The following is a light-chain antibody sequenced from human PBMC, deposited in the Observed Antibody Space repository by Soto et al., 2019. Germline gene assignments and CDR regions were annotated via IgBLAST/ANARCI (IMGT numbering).Light chain of an antibody. V-gene: IGKV3D-15*01. J-gene: IGKJ1*01. Sequence: EILMTQSPATRPVSPGERATLSCRASKSVRILLAWYQQKPGQAPRLLIYGASARATGIPARFSGSGAETEFTLTISSLQPDDSATDYCQHYSSYPGTFGQGTKVDIK. CDR1: KSVRIL. CDR2: GAS. CDR3: QHYSSYPGT.